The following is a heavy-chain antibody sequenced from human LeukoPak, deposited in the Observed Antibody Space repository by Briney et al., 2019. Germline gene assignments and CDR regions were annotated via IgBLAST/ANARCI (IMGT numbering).Heavy chain of an antibody. CDR1: GFTFSSYG. D-gene: IGHD2-2*01. Sequence: PGGSLRLSCAASGFTFSSYGMSWVRQASGKGLEWVSAISGSGGSTYYADSVKGRFTISRDNSKNTLYLQMNSLRAEDTAVYYCAKNCIDIVVVPAAIGNMDVWGKGTTVTISS. J-gene: IGHJ6*03. CDR2: ISGSGGST. CDR3: AKNCIDIVVVPAAIGNMDV. V-gene: IGHV3-23*01.